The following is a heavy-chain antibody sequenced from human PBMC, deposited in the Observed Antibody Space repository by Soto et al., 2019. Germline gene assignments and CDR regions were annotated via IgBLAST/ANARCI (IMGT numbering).Heavy chain of an antibody. D-gene: IGHD6-13*01. CDR1: GFTFGDYA. V-gene: IGHV3-49*03. CDR3: TRAAAGNYYYGMDV. CDR2: IRSKAYGGTT. Sequence: GVSLRLSCTASGFTFGDYAMSWFRQAPGKGLEWVGFIRSKAYGGTTEYAASVKGRFTISRDDSKSIAYLQMNSLKTEDTAVYYCTRAAAGNYYYGMDVWGQGTTVTVSS. J-gene: IGHJ6*02.